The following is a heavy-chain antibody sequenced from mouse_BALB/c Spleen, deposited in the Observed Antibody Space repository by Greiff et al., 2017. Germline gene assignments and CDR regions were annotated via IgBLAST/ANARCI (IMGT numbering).Heavy chain of an antibody. D-gene: IGHD1-1*01. CDR2: ISSGSSTI. V-gene: IGHV5-17*02. J-gene: IGHJ1*01. CDR3: ARNGGSSYHWYFDV. Sequence: EVQVVESGGGLVQPGGSRKLSCAASGFTFSSFGMHWVRQAPEKGLEWVAYISSGSSTIYYADTVKGRFTISRDNPKNTLFLQMTSLRSEDTAMYYCARNGGSSYHWYFDVWGAGTTVTVSS. CDR1: GFTFSSFG.